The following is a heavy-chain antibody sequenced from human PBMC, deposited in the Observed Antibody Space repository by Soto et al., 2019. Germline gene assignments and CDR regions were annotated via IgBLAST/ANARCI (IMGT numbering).Heavy chain of an antibody. CDR3: ARDANCSSTSCYYYYYYYGMDV. Sequence: GGSLRLSCAASGFTFSSYWMSWVRQAPGKGLEWVANIKQDGSEKYYVDSVKGRFTISRDNAKNSLYLQMNSLRAEDTAVYYCARDANCSSTSCYYYYYYYGMDVWGQGTTVTVSS. CDR1: GFTFSSYW. J-gene: IGHJ6*02. CDR2: IKQDGSEK. V-gene: IGHV3-7*01. D-gene: IGHD2-2*01.